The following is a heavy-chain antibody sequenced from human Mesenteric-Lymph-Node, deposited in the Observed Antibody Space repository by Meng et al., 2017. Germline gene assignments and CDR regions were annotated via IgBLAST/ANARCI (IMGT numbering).Heavy chain of an antibody. Sequence: SETLSLTCTVSGGSISSSSYYWGWIRQPPGKGLEWIGSIYYSGSTYYNPSLKSRVTISVDTSKNQFSLKLSSVTAADTAVYYCASLRITMVRGASYFDYWGQGTLVTVSS. CDR1: GGSISSSSYY. J-gene: IGHJ4*02. V-gene: IGHV4-39*07. CDR3: ASLRITMVRGASYFDY. CDR2: IYYSGST. D-gene: IGHD3-10*01.